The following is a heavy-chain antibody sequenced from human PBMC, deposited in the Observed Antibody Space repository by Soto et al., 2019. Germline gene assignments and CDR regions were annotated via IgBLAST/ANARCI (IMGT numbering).Heavy chain of an antibody. CDR3: AKDGLGDAGLFDY. CDR1: GFTFSSYG. J-gene: IGHJ4*02. D-gene: IGHD1-26*01. V-gene: IGHV3-30*18. CDR2: ISYDGSNK. Sequence: QVQLVESGGGVVQPGRSLRLSCAASGFTFSSYGMHWVRQAPGKGLEWVAVISYDGSNKYYADSVKGRFTISRDNYKNTLYLQMNSLRAEDTAVYYCAKDGLGDAGLFDYWGQGTLVTVSS.